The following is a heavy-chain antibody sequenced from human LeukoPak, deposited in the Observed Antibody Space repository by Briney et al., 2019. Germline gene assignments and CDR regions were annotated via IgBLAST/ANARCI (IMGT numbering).Heavy chain of an antibody. Sequence: PGRSLRLSCAASGFTFSNYAMYWVRQAPGRGLEYVSAISTNGGSTDYANSVKGRFTISRDNSDNRVFLQMGTLRAEDMAVYYCARGGYYDSSGSFDYWGQGILVTVSS. CDR1: GFTFSNYA. CDR2: ISTNGGST. D-gene: IGHD3-22*01. CDR3: ARGGYYDSSGSFDY. J-gene: IGHJ4*02. V-gene: IGHV3-64*01.